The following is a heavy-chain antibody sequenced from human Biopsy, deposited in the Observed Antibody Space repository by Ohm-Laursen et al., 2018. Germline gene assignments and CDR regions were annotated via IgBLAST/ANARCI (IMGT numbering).Heavy chain of an antibody. Sequence: QTLSLTCAISGDSVSSNTVAWNWIRQSPSRGLEWLGRTIYRSKWSNDYAVSVKNRITIDPDTSKNQFSLQLNSVTPEDTAIYYCARGRYAAFDIWGQGTKVTIS. CDR3: ARGRYAAFDI. V-gene: IGHV6-1*01. CDR2: TIYRSKWSN. J-gene: IGHJ3*02. CDR1: GDSVSSNTVA. D-gene: IGHD3-9*01.